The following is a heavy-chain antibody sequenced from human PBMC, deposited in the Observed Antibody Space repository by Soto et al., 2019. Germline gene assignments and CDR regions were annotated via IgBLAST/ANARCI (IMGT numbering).Heavy chain of an antibody. D-gene: IGHD2-2*02. CDR3: ARAYTGRLPRRADYYYAMDV. Sequence: PGESLKISCATSGFTFSNFDMHWVRQVPGKGLEWVSAIGAARDPYYSGSVKGRFTISRENAKNSVYLQMNDLRAGDSAVYYCARAYTGRLPRRADYYYAMDVWGQGTTVTVSS. V-gene: IGHV3-13*05. CDR1: GFTFSNFD. J-gene: IGHJ6*02. CDR2: IGAARDP.